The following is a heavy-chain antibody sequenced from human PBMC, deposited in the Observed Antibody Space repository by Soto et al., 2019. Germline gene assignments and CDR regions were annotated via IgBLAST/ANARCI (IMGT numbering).Heavy chain of an antibody. CDR1: GRTFSSYA. CDR2: IIPIFGTA. V-gene: IGHV1-69*13. D-gene: IGHD1-26*01. Sequence: AASVKVSCKASGRTFSSYAISWVRQAPGQGLEWMGGIIPIFGTANYAQKFQGRVTITADESTSTAYMELSSLRSEDTAVYYCASLIVGARSDYWGQGTLVTVSS. J-gene: IGHJ4*02. CDR3: ASLIVGARSDY.